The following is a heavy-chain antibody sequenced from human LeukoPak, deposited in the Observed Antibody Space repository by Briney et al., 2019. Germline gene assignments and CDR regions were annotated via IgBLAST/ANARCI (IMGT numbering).Heavy chain of an antibody. CDR3: ARGISGSGSYGHFDY. V-gene: IGHV4-4*07. J-gene: IGHJ4*02. CDR1: GASISSYY. CDR2: IYTSGNT. Sequence: PSETLSLTCTVSGASISSYYWSWIRQPAGEGLEWIGRIYTSGNTNYNPSLKSRVTMSVDTSKSQFSLKLTSVTAADTAVYYCARGISGSGSYGHFDYWGQGALVTVSS. D-gene: IGHD3-10*01.